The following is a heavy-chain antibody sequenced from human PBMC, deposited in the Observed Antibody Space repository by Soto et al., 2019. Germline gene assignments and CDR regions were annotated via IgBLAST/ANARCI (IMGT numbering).Heavy chain of an antibody. V-gene: IGHV3-23*01. Sequence: GGSLRLSCAASGFTFSSYAMSWVRQAPGKGREWVSAISGSGGSTYYADSVKGRFTISRDNSKNTLYLQMNSLRAEDTAVYYCAKWGSSSDRYFDYWGQGTLVTVSS. CDR1: GFTFSSYA. CDR3: AKWGSSSDRYFDY. D-gene: IGHD6-6*01. J-gene: IGHJ4*02. CDR2: ISGSGGST.